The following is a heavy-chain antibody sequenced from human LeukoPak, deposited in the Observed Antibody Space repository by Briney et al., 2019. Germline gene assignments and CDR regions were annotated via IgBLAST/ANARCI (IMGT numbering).Heavy chain of an antibody. CDR2: FDPEDGET. Sequence: ASVKVSCKVSGYTLTELSMHWLRQAPGKGLEWMGGFDPEDGETIYAQKFQGRVTMTEDTSTDTAYMELSSLRSEDTAVCYCAISSITMIVVPHYQYYFDYWGQGTLVTVSS. CDR3: AISSITMIVVPHYQYYFDY. V-gene: IGHV1-24*01. CDR1: GYTLTELS. D-gene: IGHD3-22*01. J-gene: IGHJ4*02.